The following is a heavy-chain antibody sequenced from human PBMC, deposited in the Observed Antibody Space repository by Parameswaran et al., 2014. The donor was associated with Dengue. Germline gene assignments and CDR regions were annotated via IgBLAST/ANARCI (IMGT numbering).Heavy chain of an antibody. CDR2: ISSSSSYI. D-gene: IGHD3-3*01. J-gene: IGHJ4*02. CDR3: ARQANTIFGVVIRGGFDY. Sequence: AGGSLRLSCAASGFTFSSYSMNWVRQAPGKGLEWVSSISSSSSYIYYADSVKGRFTISRDNAKNSLYLQMNSLRAEDTAVYYCARQANTIFGVVIRGGFDYWGQGTLVTVSS. CDR1: GFTFSSYS. V-gene: IGHV3-21*01.